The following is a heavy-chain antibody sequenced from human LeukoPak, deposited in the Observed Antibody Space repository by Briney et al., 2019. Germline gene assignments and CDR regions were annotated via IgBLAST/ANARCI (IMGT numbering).Heavy chain of an antibody. J-gene: IGHJ6*02. CDR1: GGSISSYY. CDR3: ARDSCSGGDCHNYYGMDV. V-gene: IGHV4-4*07. CDR2: IYTSGST. D-gene: IGHD2-21*02. Sequence: SETLSLTCTVSGGSISSYYWSWIRQPAGKGLEWIGRIYTSGSTNYNPSLKSRVTMSVDTSKNQFSLKLSSVTAADTAVYYCARDSCSGGDCHNYYGMDVWGQGTLVTVSS.